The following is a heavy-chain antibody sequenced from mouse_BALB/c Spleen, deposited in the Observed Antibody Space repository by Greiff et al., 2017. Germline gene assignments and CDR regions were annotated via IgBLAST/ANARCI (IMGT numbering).Heavy chain of an antibody. D-gene: IGHD1-1*01. J-gene: IGHJ2*01. V-gene: IGHV5-9-3*01. Sequence: EVKLQESGGGLVKPGGSLKLSCAASGFTFSSYAMSWVRQTPEKRLEWVATISSGGSYTYYPDSVKGRFTISRDNAKNTLYLQMSSLRSEDTAMYYCARLTTVTPFDYWGQGTTLTVSS. CDR2: ISSGGSYT. CDR1: GFTFSSYA. CDR3: ARLTTVTPFDY.